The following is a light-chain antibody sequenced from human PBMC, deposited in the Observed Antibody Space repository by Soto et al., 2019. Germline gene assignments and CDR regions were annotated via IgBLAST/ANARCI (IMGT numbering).Light chain of an antibody. CDR3: SSYTSSHTVL. CDR1: SSDVGGYNY. Sequence: QSVLTQPASVSGSPGQSITISCTGTSSDVGGYNYVSWYQQHPGKAPKLMIYDVYNRPSGLSNRFSGSKSGNTASLTISGLQAEDEADYYCSSYTSSHTVLFGGGTKVTVL. CDR2: DVY. J-gene: IGLJ3*02. V-gene: IGLV2-14*03.